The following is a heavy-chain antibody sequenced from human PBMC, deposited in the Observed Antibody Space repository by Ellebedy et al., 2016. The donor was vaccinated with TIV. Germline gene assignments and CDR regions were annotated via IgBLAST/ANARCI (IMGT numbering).Heavy chain of an antibody. CDR3: AKIPGHLSYYYYYMDV. D-gene: IGHD1-1*01. CDR1: GFTFSSYA. V-gene: IGHV3-23*01. CDR2: ISGSGGST. Sequence: GGSLRLSXAASGFTFSSYAMSWVRQAPGKGLEWVSAISGSGGSTYYADSVKGRFTISRDNSKNTLYLQMNSLRAEDTAVYYCAKIPGHLSYYYYYMDVWGKGTTVTVSS. J-gene: IGHJ6*03.